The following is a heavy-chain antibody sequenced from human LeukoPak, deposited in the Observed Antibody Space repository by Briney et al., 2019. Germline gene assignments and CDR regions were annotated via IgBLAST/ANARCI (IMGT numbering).Heavy chain of an antibody. J-gene: IGHJ4*02. CDR1: GFTFSSYA. Sequence: PGGSLRLSCAASGFTFSSYAMSWVRQAPGKGLEWVSAISGSGGSTYYADSVKGRFTISRDNSKNTLYLQMNSLRAEDTAVYYCARTLGLLFWNFDYWGQGTLVTVSS. V-gene: IGHV3-23*01. CDR2: ISGSGGST. D-gene: IGHD3-3*01. CDR3: ARTLGLLFWNFDY.